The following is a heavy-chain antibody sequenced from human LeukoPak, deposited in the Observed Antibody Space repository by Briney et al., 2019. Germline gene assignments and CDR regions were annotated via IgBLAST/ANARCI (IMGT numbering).Heavy chain of an antibody. CDR3: AKQFFGSGSYYVTAFDS. D-gene: IGHD3-10*01. Sequence: GGSLRLSCAASGFTFSSYGMHWVRQAPGKGLEWVAVISYDGSNKYYADSVKGRFTISRDNSKNTLYLQMNSLRADDTAIYYCAKQFFGSGSYYVTAFDSWGQGTLVTVSS. CDR1: GFTFSSYG. CDR2: ISYDGSNK. V-gene: IGHV3-30*18. J-gene: IGHJ4*02.